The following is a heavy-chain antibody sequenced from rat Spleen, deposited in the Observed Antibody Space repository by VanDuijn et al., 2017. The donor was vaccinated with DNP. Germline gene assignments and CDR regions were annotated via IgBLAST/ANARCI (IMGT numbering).Heavy chain of an antibody. CDR1: GFTFSSFW. Sequence: EVQLVETGGGLVQPGRSLKLSCVASGFTFSSFWMFWIRQAPGTGLEWVASIDSDGGKSYYPDSVKGRFTISRDNTENTVYLQMNSLRSEDTATYYCAKDKHFYAMDVWGQGSSVTVSS. J-gene: IGHJ4*01. V-gene: IGHV5-58*01. CDR2: IDSDGGKS. CDR3: AKDKHFYAMDV.